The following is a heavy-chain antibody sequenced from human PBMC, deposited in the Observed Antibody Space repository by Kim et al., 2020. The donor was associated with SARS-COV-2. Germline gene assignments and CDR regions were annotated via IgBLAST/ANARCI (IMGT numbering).Heavy chain of an antibody. Sequence: GGSLRLSCAASGFTFSDYYMSWIRQAPGKGLEWVSYISSSSSYTNYADSVKGRFTISRDNAKNSLYLQMNSLRAEDTAVYYCARGTYYYDSSGYQDDYWGQGTLVTVSS. CDR2: ISSSSSYT. V-gene: IGHV3-11*05. CDR3: ARGTYYYDSSGYQDDY. J-gene: IGHJ4*02. D-gene: IGHD3-22*01. CDR1: GFTFSDYY.